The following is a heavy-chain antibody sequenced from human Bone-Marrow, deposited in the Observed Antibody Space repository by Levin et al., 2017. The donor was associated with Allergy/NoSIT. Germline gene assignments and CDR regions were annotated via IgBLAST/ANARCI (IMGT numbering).Heavy chain of an antibody. CDR2: IWYDGSNE. J-gene: IGHJ6*02. CDR3: ARDSVQVVEPAPDDNNQPSLLMDV. Sequence: GGSLRLSCATSGFTFTTYAIHWVRQAPGKGLEWVAVIWYDGSNEYYADSVRGRFTISRDNSKNTLYLQMNSPRAEDTAVYYCARDSVQVVEPAPDDNNQPSLLMDVWGQGTTVIVSS. CDR1: GFTFTTYA. V-gene: IGHV3-33*01. D-gene: IGHD3-22*01.